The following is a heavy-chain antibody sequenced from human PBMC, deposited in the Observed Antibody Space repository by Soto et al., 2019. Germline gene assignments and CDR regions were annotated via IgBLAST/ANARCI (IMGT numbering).Heavy chain of an antibody. CDR1: GFTFRTYS. CDR2: ISTSSSYI. J-gene: IGHJ6*02. CDR3: ARDREQIDDYYYYYGMDV. D-gene: IGHD1-1*01. Sequence: LRLSCAASGFTFRTYSMNWVRQAPVKGLEWVSSISTSSSYIHYADSVKGRFTISRDNAKNSLYLQMNSLRAEDTAVYYCARDREQIDDYYYYYGMDVWGQGTTVTVSS. V-gene: IGHV3-21*01.